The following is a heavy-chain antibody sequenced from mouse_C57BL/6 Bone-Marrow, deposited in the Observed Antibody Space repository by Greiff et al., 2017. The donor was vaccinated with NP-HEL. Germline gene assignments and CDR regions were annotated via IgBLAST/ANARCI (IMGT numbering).Heavy chain of an antibody. Sequence: QVQLQQPGAELVKPGASVKLSCKASGYTFTTYWMHWVKQRPGRGLEWIGRIDPNDGGTNYNEKFKSKATLTVDKSSSTAYMQLSSLTSEDSAVDYCAREDCYGSNWYFDGWGKGTTVTVSS. CDR2: IDPNDGGT. J-gene: IGHJ1*03. CDR1: GYTFTTYW. CDR3: AREDCYGSNWYFDG. V-gene: IGHV1-72*01. D-gene: IGHD1-1*01.